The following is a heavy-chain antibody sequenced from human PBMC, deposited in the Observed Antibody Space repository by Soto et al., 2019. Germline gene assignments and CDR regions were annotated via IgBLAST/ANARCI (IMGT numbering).Heavy chain of an antibody. J-gene: IGHJ6*02. Sequence: ASVKVSCKASGYSFTDYHIHWVRQAPEQGLEWLGRINPKSGGTSTAQKFQGWVTMTTDTSISTASMELTRLTSDDTAIYYCARGDSTDCSNGVCSFFYNHDMDVWGQGTTVTVSS. D-gene: IGHD2-8*01. CDR1: GYSFTDYH. V-gene: IGHV1-2*04. CDR3: ARGDSTDCSNGVCSFFYNHDMDV. CDR2: INPKSGGT.